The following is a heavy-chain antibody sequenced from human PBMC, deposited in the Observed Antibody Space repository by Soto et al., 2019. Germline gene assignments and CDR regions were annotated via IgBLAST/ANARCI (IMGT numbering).Heavy chain of an antibody. J-gene: IGHJ4*02. CDR1: GGTFSSYS. Sequence: SVKVSCKASGGTFSSYSISWVRQAPGQRLEWMGGIIPIFGTANYAQKFQGRVTITADESTSTAYMELSSLRSEDTAVYYCAIEYSSSPPYYLIGYWGQGILVTVSS. CDR2: IIPIFGTA. D-gene: IGHD6-6*01. CDR3: AIEYSSSPPYYLIGY. V-gene: IGHV1-69*13.